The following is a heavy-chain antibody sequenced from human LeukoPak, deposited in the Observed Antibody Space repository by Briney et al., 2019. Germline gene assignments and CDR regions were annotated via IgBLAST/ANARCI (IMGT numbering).Heavy chain of an antibody. Sequence: SETLSLTCAVYGGSFSGYYWSWIRQPPGKGLEWIGEINHSGSTNYNPSLKSRVTISVDTSKNQFSLKLSSVTAADTAVYYCAGAGGSDRYNGFDPWAREPWSPSPQ. J-gene: IGHJ5*02. D-gene: IGHD5-12*01. CDR1: GGSFSGYY. CDR3: AGAGGSDRYNGFDP. CDR2: INHSGST. V-gene: IGHV4-34*01.